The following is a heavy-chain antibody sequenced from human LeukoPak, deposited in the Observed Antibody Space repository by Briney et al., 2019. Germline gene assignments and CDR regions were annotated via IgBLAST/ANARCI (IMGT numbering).Heavy chain of an antibody. J-gene: IGHJ4*02. Sequence: PGGSLRLSCAASGFTFSSYDMHWVRQAPGKGLEWVAVISYDGSNKYYADSVKGRFTISRDNSKNTLYLQMNSLRAEDTAVYYCANSIYGDYEPYFDYWGQGTLVTASS. CDR1: GFTFSSYD. CDR3: ANSIYGDYEPYFDY. V-gene: IGHV3-30*18. CDR2: ISYDGSNK. D-gene: IGHD4-17*01.